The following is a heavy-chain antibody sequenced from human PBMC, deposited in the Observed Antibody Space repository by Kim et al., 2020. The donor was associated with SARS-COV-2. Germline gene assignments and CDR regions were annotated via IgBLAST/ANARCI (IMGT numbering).Heavy chain of an antibody. V-gene: IGHV3-74*01. Sequence: GGSLRLSCAASGFTFSSSWMHWVRQAPGKGLVWVSRINSDGIGTSYADSVKGRFTISRDNAKNTLYLQMNSLRAEDTAVYYCARGSYYYMDVWGKGTTVTVSS. CDR2: INSDGIGT. J-gene: IGHJ6*03. CDR1: GFTFSSSW. CDR3: ARGSYYYMDV.